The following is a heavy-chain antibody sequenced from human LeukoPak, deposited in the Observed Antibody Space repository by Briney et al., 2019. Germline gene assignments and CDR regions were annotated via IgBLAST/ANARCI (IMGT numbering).Heavy chain of an antibody. D-gene: IGHD6-6*01. V-gene: IGHV4-59*01. CDR1: GGSISSYY. CDR3: ARGRYASST. CDR2: IYYSGST. J-gene: IGHJ5*02. Sequence: SETLSLTCTVSGGSISSYYWSWIRQPPGKGLEWIGYIYYSGSTNYNPSLKSRVTISVDTSKNQFSLKLSSVTAADTAVYYCARGRYASSTWGQGTLVTASS.